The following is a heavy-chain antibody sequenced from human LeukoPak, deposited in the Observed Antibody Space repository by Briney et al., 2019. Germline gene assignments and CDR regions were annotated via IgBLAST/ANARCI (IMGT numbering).Heavy chain of an antibody. D-gene: IGHD7-27*01. CDR2: IKQDGSEK. CDR1: GFTFSSYW. Sequence: GSLRLSCAASGFTFSSYWMSWVRQAPGKGLEWVANIKQDGSEKYYVDSVKGRFTISRDNAKNSLYLQMNSLRAEDTAVYYCARELGPGRSHWYYYYYMDVWGKGTTVTVSS. J-gene: IGHJ6*03. CDR3: ARELGPGRSHWYYYYYMDV. V-gene: IGHV3-7*01.